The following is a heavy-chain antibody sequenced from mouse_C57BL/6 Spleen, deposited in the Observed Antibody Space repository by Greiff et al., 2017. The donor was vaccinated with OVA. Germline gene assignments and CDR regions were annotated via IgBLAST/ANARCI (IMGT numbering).Heavy chain of an antibody. Sequence: EVQLQQSGPELVKPGASVKMSCKASGYTFTDYNMHWVKQSHGKSLEWIGYINPNNGGTSYNQKFKGKATLTVNKSSSTAYMELRSLTSEDSAVYYCASTTVVAPGFAYWGQGTLVTVSA. V-gene: IGHV1-22*01. CDR2: INPNNGGT. J-gene: IGHJ3*01. CDR3: ASTTVVAPGFAY. D-gene: IGHD1-1*01. CDR1: GYTFTDYN.